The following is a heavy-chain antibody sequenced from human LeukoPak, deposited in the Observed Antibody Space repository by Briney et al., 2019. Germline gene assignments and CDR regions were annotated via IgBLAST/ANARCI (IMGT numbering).Heavy chain of an antibody. CDR1: GFTLNTHW. V-gene: IGHV3-7*03. CDR3: ATSEGY. CDR2: IKQDGRGT. Sequence: GGSLRLSCAASGFTLNTHWMSWVRQAPGKGLEWVANIKQDGRGTYYVDSVKGRFTISRDNAKNSLNLQMNSLRAEDTAMYYCATSEGYCGQGTLVTVSS. J-gene: IGHJ4*02.